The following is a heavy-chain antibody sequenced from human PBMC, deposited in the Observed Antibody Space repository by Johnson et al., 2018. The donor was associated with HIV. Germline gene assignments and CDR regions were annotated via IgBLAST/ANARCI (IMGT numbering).Heavy chain of an antibody. CDR3: TRDTYIDRVTVTESAFDI. Sequence: EVQLVESGGGLVQPGGSLRLSCAASGFTFSSYWMSWVRQAPGKGLEWVANIKQDGSEKYYVDSVKGRFTISRDNAKKSLYLQMNSLRAEDTALYYCTRDTYIDRVTVTESAFDIWGQGTMVTVSS. V-gene: IGHV3-7*03. J-gene: IGHJ3*02. D-gene: IGHD4-11*01. CDR2: IKQDGSEK. CDR1: GFTFSSYW.